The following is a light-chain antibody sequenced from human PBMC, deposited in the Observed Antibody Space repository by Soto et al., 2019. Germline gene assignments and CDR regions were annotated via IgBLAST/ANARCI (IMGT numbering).Light chain of an antibody. CDR3: QQRATWRT. Sequence: IVLTQSPATLSLSPGERATLSCRASQSVSRYLAWYQQKPGQAPRLLIYGASNRATGIPARFSGSGSGTVFTLTISSLDAEDFAVYYCQQRATWRTFGQGTKLEIK. CDR1: QSVSRY. J-gene: IGKJ2*01. V-gene: IGKV3-11*01. CDR2: GAS.